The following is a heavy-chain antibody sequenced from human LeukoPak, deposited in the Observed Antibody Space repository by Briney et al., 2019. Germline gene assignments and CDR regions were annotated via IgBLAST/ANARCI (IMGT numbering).Heavy chain of an antibody. D-gene: IGHD2-15*01. CDR1: GFTFSSYA. V-gene: IGHV3-30-3*02. J-gene: IGHJ4*02. CDR3: AKDYCRGANCPLPFFDS. Sequence: GGSLRLSCAASGFTFSSYAMHWVRQAPGKGLEWVAVISYDGSNKYYADSVKGRFTISRDNSKNTLYLQMNSLRAEDTATYYCAKDYCRGANCPLPFFDSWGQGTLVTVSS. CDR2: ISYDGSNK.